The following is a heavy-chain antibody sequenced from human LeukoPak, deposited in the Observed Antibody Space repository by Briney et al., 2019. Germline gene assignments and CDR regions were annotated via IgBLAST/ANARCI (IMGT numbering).Heavy chain of an antibody. D-gene: IGHD3-10*01. CDR3: ARGLWFGDTPPGY. V-gene: IGHV4-34*01. CDR2: INHSGST. CDR1: GFTFSSYS. J-gene: IGHJ4*02. Sequence: GSLRLSCAASGFTFSSYSMNWVRQAPGKGLEWIGEINHSGSTNYNPSLKSRVTISVDTSKNQFSLKLSSVTAADTAVYYCARGLWFGDTPPGYWGQGTLVTVSS.